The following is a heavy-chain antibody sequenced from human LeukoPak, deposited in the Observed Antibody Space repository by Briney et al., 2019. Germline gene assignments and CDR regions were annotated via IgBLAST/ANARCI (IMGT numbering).Heavy chain of an antibody. CDR2: MNPNSGNT. CDR3: ARPRIAAAGSYWYFDL. CDR1: GYTFTSYD. V-gene: IGHV1-8*03. Sequence: ASVKVSCKASGYTFTSYDINWVRQATGQGLEWMGWMNPNSGNTGYAQKFQGRVTITRNTSISTAYMELSSLRSEDTAVYYCARPRIAAAGSYWYFDLWGRGTLVTVSS. J-gene: IGHJ2*01. D-gene: IGHD6-13*01.